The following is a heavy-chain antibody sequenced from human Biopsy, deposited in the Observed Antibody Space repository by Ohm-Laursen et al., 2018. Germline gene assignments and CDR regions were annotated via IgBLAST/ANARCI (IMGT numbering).Heavy chain of an antibody. CDR2: ISTYNDDT. Sequence: SVTVSRKLSRFSFIAYAISWARQAPGQGLEWMGWISTYNDDTNSAQKFQGRVSMTTDTSTRTAYMELRSLRPGDTAIYFGARDPGYDFWSGSYPFDIWGQGTLVTVS. J-gene: IGHJ3*02. V-gene: IGHV1-18*04. D-gene: IGHD3-3*01. CDR1: RFSFIAYA. CDR3: ARDPGYDFWSGSYPFDI.